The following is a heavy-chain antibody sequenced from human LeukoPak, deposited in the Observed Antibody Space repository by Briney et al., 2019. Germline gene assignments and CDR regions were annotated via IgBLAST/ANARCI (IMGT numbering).Heavy chain of an antibody. CDR3: ASAGNPHYFDF. CDR1: GVSISSHY. J-gene: IGHJ4*02. Sequence: PTETLSLTCTVSGVSISSHYWSWIRQSPGKRLEWIGSIYYTGSTNYNPSLQSRVAISIDTSKNQFSLTLNSVTAADAAVYYCASAGNPHYFDFWGQGPLVTVSS. V-gene: IGHV4-59*11. CDR2: IYYTGST.